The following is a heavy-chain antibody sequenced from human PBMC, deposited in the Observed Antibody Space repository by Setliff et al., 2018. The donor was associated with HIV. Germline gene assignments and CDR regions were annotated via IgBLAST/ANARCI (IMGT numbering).Heavy chain of an antibody. CDR1: GGSISSGSYY. V-gene: IGHV4-61*09. J-gene: IGHJ6*03. D-gene: IGHD3-10*01. CDR3: ARGHYGSGRDYYYMDI. CDR2: IYTSGST. Sequence: SETLSLTCAVSGGSISSGSYYWSWIRQPAGKGLEWIGHIYTSGSTNYNPSLKSRVTISVDTSKNQFSLKLSSVTAADTAVYYCARGHYGSGRDYYYMDIWGKGTTVTVSS.